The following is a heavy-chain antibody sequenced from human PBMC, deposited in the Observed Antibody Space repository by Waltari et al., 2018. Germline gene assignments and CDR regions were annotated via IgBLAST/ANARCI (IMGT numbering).Heavy chain of an antibody. CDR1: GITFSNYA. D-gene: IGHD1-20*01. CDR2: ITVGDDT. CDR3: ATPFYNWDDPLHS. J-gene: IGHJ4*02. Sequence: EVQLLESGGDLVQPGGSLRLSCAASGITFSNYAINWVRLAPGPGREWVSAITVGDDTYYADSVKGRFTISRDTSKDTVHLQMNGLRAEDTAVYYCATPFYNWDDPLHSWGQGTLVTVSS. V-gene: IGHV3-23*01.